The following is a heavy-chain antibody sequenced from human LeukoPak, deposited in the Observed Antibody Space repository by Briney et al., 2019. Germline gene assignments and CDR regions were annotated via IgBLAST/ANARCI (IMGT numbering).Heavy chain of an antibody. D-gene: IGHD6-13*01. V-gene: IGHV6-1*01. J-gene: IGHJ6*02. CDR3: ARGSSWSDDYYYYGMDV. Sequence: SQTLSLTCAISGDSVSSNSAAWNWIRQSPSRGLEWLGRTYYRSKWYNDYAVSVKSRITINPDTSKNQFSLQLNSVTPEDTAMYYCARGSSWSDDYYYYGMDVWGQGTTVTVSS. CDR2: TYYRSKWYN. CDR1: GDSVSSNSAA.